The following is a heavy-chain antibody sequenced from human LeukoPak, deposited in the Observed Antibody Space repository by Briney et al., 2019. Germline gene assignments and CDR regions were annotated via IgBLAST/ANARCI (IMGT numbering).Heavy chain of an antibody. V-gene: IGHV1-2*04. CDR3: ARVGLPIAAAGTGNWFDP. CDR2: INPNSGGT. J-gene: IGHJ5*02. CDR1: GYTFTGYY. Sequence: AASVKVSCKASGYTFTGYYMHWVRQAPGQGLEWMGWINPNSGGTNYAQKFQGWVTMTRDTSISTAYMELSRLRSDDTAVYYCARVGLPIAAAGTGNWFDPWGQGTLVTVSS. D-gene: IGHD6-13*01.